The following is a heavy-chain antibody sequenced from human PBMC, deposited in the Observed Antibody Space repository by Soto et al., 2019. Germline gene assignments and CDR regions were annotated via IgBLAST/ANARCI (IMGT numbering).Heavy chain of an antibody. J-gene: IGHJ5*02. CDR3: ARDYSSGWSLDWFDP. Sequence: QVQLVQSGAEVKKPGASVKVSCKASGYTFTSYGISWVGQAPGQGLEWMGWISAYNGNTNYAQKLQGRVTMTTDTSRRTADMELRSLRSDDAAVYYCARDYSSGWSLDWFDPWGQGTLVTVSS. D-gene: IGHD6-19*01. CDR2: ISAYNGNT. CDR1: GYTFTSYG. V-gene: IGHV1-18*01.